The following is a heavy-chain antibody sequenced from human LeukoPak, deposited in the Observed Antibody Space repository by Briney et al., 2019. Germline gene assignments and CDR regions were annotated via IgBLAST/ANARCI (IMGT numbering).Heavy chain of an antibody. V-gene: IGHV1-69*13. D-gene: IGHD4-17*01. CDR2: IIPIFGTA. Sequence: ASVKVSCKASGYTFTSYGISWVRQAPGQGLEWMGGIIPIFGTANYAQKFQGRVTITADESTSTAYMELSSLRSEDTAVYYCARDGGDYGDPIDYWGQGTLVTVSS. CDR3: ARDGGDYGDPIDY. J-gene: IGHJ4*02. CDR1: GYTFTSYG.